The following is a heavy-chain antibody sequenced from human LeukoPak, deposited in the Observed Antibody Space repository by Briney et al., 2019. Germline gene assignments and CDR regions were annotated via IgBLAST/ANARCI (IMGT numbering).Heavy chain of an antibody. CDR3: ARVRDEYYFDY. CDR2: IIPIFGTA. Sequence: VASVKVSCKASGGTFSSYAISWVRQAPGQGLEWMGGIIPIFGTANYAQKFQGRVTITTYESTSTAYMELSSLRSKDTAVYYCARVRDEYYFDYWGQGTLVTVSS. V-gene: IGHV1-69*05. CDR1: GGTFSSYA. J-gene: IGHJ4*02.